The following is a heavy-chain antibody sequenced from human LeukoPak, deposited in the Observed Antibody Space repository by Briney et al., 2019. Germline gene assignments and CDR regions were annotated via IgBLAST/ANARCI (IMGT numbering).Heavy chain of an antibody. CDR3: ARGRGDSSGPGAFDI. V-gene: IGHV3-20*04. J-gene: IGHJ3*02. Sequence: GGSLRLSCAASGFTFDDYGMNWVRQAPGKGLEWVSGINWNSGSTAYADSVKGRFTISRDNAKNSLYLQMNSLRAEDTAVYYCARGRGDSSGPGAFDIWGQGTMVTVSS. CDR1: GFTFDDYG. D-gene: IGHD3-22*01. CDR2: INWNSGST.